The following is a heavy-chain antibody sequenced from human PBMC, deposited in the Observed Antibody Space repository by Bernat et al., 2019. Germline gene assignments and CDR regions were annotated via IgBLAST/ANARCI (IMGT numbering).Heavy chain of an antibody. D-gene: IGHD4-11*01. J-gene: IGHJ4*02. CDR2: INPNSGAT. Sequence: QVHLEQSGAEVKKPGASVKVSCKASGYTFNNYYMHWVRQAPGQGLEWMGWINPNSGATKYAEKFKGRVTMTRDTSINTAYMELSRLRSDDTAVYYCARREVVTSVWHEGDFDYWGQGTLVTVSS. CDR1: GYTFNNYY. V-gene: IGHV1-2*02. CDR3: ARREVVTSVWHEGDFDY.